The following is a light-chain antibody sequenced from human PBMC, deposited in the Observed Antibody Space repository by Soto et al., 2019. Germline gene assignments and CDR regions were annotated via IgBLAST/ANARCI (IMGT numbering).Light chain of an antibody. Sequence: EIVLTQSPATLSLSPGERATLSCRASQSFSSYLAWYQQKPGQAPRLLIYTASNRATGIPARFSGSGSGTDFTITISSLEPEDFTVYYCQKRSNWPLTFGGGTKVEIK. CDR2: TAS. CDR3: QKRSNWPLT. J-gene: IGKJ4*01. V-gene: IGKV3-11*01. CDR1: QSFSSY.